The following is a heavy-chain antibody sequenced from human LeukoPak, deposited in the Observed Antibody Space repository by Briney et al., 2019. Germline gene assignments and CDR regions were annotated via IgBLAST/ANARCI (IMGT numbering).Heavy chain of an antibody. D-gene: IGHD2-2*01. CDR2: IYTSGST. V-gene: IGHV4-4*07. CDR1: GGSISSYY. J-gene: IGHJ3*02. Sequence: SETLSLTCTVSGGSISSYYWSWIRQPAGKGLEWIGRIYTSGSTKYNPSLKSRVTMSIDTSKNQFSLKLSSVTAADTAVYYCARDGMIVVVPAAIGDEAFDIWGQGTMVTVSP. CDR3: ARDGMIVVVPAAIGDEAFDI.